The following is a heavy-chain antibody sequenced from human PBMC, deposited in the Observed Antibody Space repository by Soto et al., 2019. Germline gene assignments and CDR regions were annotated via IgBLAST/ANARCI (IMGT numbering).Heavy chain of an antibody. CDR1: GFTFSSYA. J-gene: IGHJ4*02. Sequence: GGSLRLSCAASGFTFSSYAMSWVRQAPGKGLEWVSAISGSGGSTYYADSVKGRFTISRDNSKNTLYLQMNSLRAEDTAVYYCAKDGPGYCSSTSCYDYFDYWGQGTLVTVSS. CDR2: ISGSGGST. CDR3: AKDGPGYCSSTSCYDYFDY. D-gene: IGHD2-2*01. V-gene: IGHV3-23*01.